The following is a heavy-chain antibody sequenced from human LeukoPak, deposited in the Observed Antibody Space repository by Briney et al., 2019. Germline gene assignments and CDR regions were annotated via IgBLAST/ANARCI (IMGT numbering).Heavy chain of an antibody. Sequence: SETLSLTCAVYGGSFSGYYWSWIRQPPGKGLEWIGEINHSGSTNYNPSLKSRVTISVDTSKNQFSLKLSSVTAADTVVYYCARGQSGSYDYWGQGTLVTVSS. D-gene: IGHD3-10*01. CDR3: ARGQSGSYDY. V-gene: IGHV4-34*01. CDR2: INHSGST. J-gene: IGHJ4*02. CDR1: GGSFSGYY.